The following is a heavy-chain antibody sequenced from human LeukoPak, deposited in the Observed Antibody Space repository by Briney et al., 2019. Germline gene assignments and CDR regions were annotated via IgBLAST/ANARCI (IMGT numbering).Heavy chain of an antibody. CDR3: ASRNYYDSSGYYYYFDY. CDR1: GFTFSSYA. J-gene: IGHJ4*02. V-gene: IGHV3-23*01. Sequence: GGSLRLSCAASGFTFSSYAMSWVRQAPGKGLEWVSAISGSGGSTYYADSVKGRFTISRDNSKNTLYLQMNSLRAEDTAVYYCASRNYYDSSGYYYYFDYWGQGILVTVSS. D-gene: IGHD3-22*01. CDR2: ISGSGGST.